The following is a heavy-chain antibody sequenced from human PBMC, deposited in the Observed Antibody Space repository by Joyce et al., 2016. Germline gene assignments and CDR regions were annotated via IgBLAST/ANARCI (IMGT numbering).Heavy chain of an antibody. CDR1: GYTFTSYD. D-gene: IGHD3-10*01. V-gene: IGHV1-8*03. J-gene: IGHJ4*02. Sequence: QVQLVQSGTEVKKPGASVKVSCRTSGYTFTSYDINWVRQPTGQGLEWMGWMTPNSGETGYAQKFQGRITITRDTSISTAYMELSSLTSEDSAVYYCARNKYGTGTFENWGQGTVVTVSS. CDR2: MTPNSGET. CDR3: ARNKYGTGTFEN.